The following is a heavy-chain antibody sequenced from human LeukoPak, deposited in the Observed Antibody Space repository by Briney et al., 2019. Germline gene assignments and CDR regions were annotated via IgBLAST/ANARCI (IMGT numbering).Heavy chain of an antibody. V-gene: IGHV3-48*03. CDR1: GFTFSSYE. D-gene: IGHD3-3*01. CDR2: ISSSGSTI. CDR3: ARDRGDFWSGPYYMDV. Sequence: GGSLRLSCAASGFTFSSYEMNWVRQAPGKGLEWVSYISSSGSTIYYADPVKGRFTISRDNVKNSLYLQMNSLRAEDTAVYYCARDRGDFWSGPYYMDVWGKGTTVTVSS. J-gene: IGHJ6*03.